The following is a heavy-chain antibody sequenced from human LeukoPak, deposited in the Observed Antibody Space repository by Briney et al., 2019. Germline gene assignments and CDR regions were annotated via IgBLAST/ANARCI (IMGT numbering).Heavy chain of an antibody. CDR1: GFTFSSYA. CDR2: ISGSGGST. Sequence: PGGSLRLSCAASGFTFSSYAMSWVRQAPGKGLEWVSAISGSGGSTYYADSVKGRFTISRDNSKNTLYLQMNSLRAEDTAVYYCAKDGGYCSGGSCYGGYFDYWGQGTLVTASS. D-gene: IGHD2-15*01. V-gene: IGHV3-23*01. CDR3: AKDGGYCSGGSCYGGYFDY. J-gene: IGHJ4*02.